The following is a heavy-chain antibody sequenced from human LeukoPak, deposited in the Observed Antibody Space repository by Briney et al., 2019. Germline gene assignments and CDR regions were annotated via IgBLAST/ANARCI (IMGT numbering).Heavy chain of an antibody. D-gene: IGHD2-2*02. V-gene: IGHV3-66*02. CDR2: IYSGGET. CDR3: ARDQCTSASCYSN. CDR1: GITVSRNH. Sequence: GGSLRLSCAASGITVSRNHMSWVRQAPGKGLEWVSVIYSGGETYYAESVKGRFTISRDNSKNTLYLQMNSLRDEDTAVYYCARDQCTSASCYSNWGQDTLVTVSS. J-gene: IGHJ1*01.